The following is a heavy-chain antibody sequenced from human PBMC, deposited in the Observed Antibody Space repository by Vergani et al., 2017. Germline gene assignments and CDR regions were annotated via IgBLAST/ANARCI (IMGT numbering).Heavy chain of an antibody. J-gene: IGHJ4*02. D-gene: IGHD4-17*01. CDR2: IYYSGST. Sequence: QLQLQESGPGLVKPSETLSLTCTVSGGSISSSSYYWGWIRQPPGKGLEWIGYIYYSGSTYYNPSLKSRVTISVDTSKNQFSLKLSSVTAADTAVYYCAKDGVYGDYVFDYRGQGTLVTVSS. CDR3: AKDGVYGDYVFDY. CDR1: GGSISSSSYY. V-gene: IGHV4-39*07.